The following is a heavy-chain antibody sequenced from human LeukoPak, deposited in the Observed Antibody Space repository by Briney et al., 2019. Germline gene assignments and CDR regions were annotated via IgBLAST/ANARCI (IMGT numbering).Heavy chain of an antibody. Sequence: PGGSLRLSCAASGFTFSSYSMNWVRQAPGKGLEWVSPISISRSYIYYADSVKGRFTISRDNAKNSLYLQMNSLRAEDTAVYYCARDLVVVPAAIRLTANYMDVWGKGTTVTVSS. CDR2: ISISRSYI. J-gene: IGHJ6*03. V-gene: IGHV3-21*01. D-gene: IGHD2-2*02. CDR3: ARDLVVVPAAIRLTANYMDV. CDR1: GFTFSSYS.